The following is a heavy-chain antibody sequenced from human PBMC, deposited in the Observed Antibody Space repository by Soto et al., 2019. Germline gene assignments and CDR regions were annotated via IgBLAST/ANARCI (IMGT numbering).Heavy chain of an antibody. D-gene: IGHD2-8*01. V-gene: IGHV5-51*01. CDR3: ARQFCTTTDCSVYFDN. J-gene: IGHJ4*02. CDR1: GYDFTRNW. CDR2: VYPRGSDT. Sequence: PGESLKISCETSGYDFTRNWIGWVRQRPGKGLEWVGLVYPRGSDTRYSPSFRGHVSMSADESVRTAYLQWTSLEASDTAIYYCARQFCTTTDCSVYFDNWGQGTPVTVSS.